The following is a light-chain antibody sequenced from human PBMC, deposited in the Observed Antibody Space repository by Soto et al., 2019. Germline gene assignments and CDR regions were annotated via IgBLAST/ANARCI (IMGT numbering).Light chain of an antibody. J-gene: IGLJ3*02. V-gene: IGLV1-40*01. CDR3: QAFDNSLSASGV. CDR1: SSHIGATYD. Sequence: QSVLTQPPSVSGAPGQRVTISCAGSSSHIGATYDIHWYQQRPGAAPRLLIYGNSNRPSGVPDRFAGSKSGTSASLAIIGLRVEDEGIYYCQAFDNSLSASGVFGGGTKVTVL. CDR2: GNS.